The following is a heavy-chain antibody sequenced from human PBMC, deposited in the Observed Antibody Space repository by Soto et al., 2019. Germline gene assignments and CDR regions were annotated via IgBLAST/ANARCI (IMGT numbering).Heavy chain of an antibody. J-gene: IGHJ4*02. V-gene: IGHV3-33*01. CDR1: GFIFSYYG. D-gene: IGHD5-18*01. CDR2: IWYDGSNE. Sequence: QVQLVEAGGDVVQPGRSLRLSCAASGFIFSYYGMHWVRQAPGKGLEWVAIIWYDGSNEQYTDAVKGRFTVSRDNSRNTVYLQMDSLRPEDTAVYYCARDFGHSYGFYNYFDSWGQGALVTVSS. CDR3: ARDFGHSYGFYNYFDS.